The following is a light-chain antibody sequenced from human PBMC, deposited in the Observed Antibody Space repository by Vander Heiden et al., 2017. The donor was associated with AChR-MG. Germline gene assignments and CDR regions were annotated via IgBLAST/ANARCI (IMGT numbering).Light chain of an antibody. V-gene: IGLV2-14*04. J-gene: IGLJ1*01. CDR2: DVS. CDR3: SSYTSSSTLYV. Sequence: PGQSITISCTGTSSDVGGYNYVSWYQQHPGKAPKLMIYDVSNRPSGVSNRFSGSKSGNTASLTISGLQAEDEADYYCSSYTSSSTLYVFGTGTKVTVL. CDR1: SSDVGGYNY.